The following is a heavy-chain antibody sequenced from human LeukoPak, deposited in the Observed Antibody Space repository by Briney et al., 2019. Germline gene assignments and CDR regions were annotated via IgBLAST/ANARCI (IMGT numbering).Heavy chain of an antibody. CDR1: GGSFSGYY. Sequence: SETLSLTCAAYGGSFSGYYWSWIRQPPGKGLEWIGEINHSRSTNYNPSLKSRVTISVDTSKNQFSLKLSSVTAADTAVYYCAGTNDYGDHGAFDIWGQGTMVTVSS. J-gene: IGHJ3*02. V-gene: IGHV4-34*09. CDR3: AGTNDYGDHGAFDI. D-gene: IGHD4-17*01. CDR2: INHSRST.